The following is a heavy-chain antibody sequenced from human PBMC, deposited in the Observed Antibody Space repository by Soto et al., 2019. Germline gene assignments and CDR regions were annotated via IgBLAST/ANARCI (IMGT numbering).Heavy chain of an antibody. CDR2: IIPIFGPA. Sequence: SVKVSCKASGGTFSSYAISWVRQAPGQGLEWMGGIIPIFGPANYAQKFQGRVTITADDSTSTAYMELSSLRSEYTAVYYCARSYSGCPFGAFDIWGQGTMVTVSS. CDR1: GGTFSSYA. V-gene: IGHV1-69*13. J-gene: IGHJ3*02. CDR3: ARSYSGCPFGAFDI. D-gene: IGHD1-26*01.